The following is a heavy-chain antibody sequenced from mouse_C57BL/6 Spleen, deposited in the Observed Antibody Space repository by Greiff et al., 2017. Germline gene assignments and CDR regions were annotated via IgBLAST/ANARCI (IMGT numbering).Heavy chain of an antibody. CDR1: GFSLSTFGMG. V-gene: IGHV8-8*01. CDR2: IWWDDDK. CDR3: ARIEGNYYGSSSYYFDY. J-gene: IGHJ2*01. Sequence: QVTLKESGPGILQPSQTLSLTCSFSGFSLSTFGMGVGWIRQPSGKGLEWLAHIWWDDDKYYNPALKSQLTISKDTSKNQVFLKIANVDTADTATYYCARIEGNYYGSSSYYFDYWGQGTTLTVSS. D-gene: IGHD1-1*01.